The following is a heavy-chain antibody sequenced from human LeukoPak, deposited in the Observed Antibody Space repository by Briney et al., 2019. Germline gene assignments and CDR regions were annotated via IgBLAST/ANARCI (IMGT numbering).Heavy chain of an antibody. CDR2: MNPDSGNT. J-gene: IGHJ5*02. D-gene: IGHD4-17*01. Sequence: ASVKVSCKASGYTFTIYNINCVRQAAGQGLGWMGWMNPDSGNTDFAQKFQGRVTMTRNTSISTAYMELSSLTSEDTAVYYCAVHLPGDYLDPWGQGTLVTVSS. V-gene: IGHV1-8*01. CDR1: GYTFTIYN. CDR3: AVHLPGDYLDP.